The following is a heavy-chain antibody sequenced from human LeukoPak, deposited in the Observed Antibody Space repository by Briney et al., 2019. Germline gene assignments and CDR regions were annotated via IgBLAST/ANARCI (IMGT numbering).Heavy chain of an antibody. D-gene: IGHD3-10*01. V-gene: IGHV4-34*01. CDR1: GGSFSGYY. J-gene: IGHJ4*02. Sequence: SETLSLTCAVYGGSFSGYYWSWIRQPPGKGLERIGEINHSGSTNYNPSLKSRVTISVDTSKNQFSLKLSSVTAADTAVYYCARSSRVTAYGSGSYPDYWGQGTLVTVSS. CDR3: ARSSRVTAYGSGSYPDY. CDR2: INHSGST.